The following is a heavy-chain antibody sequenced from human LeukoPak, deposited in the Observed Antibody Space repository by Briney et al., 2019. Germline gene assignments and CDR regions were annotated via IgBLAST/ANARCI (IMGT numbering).Heavy chain of an antibody. D-gene: IGHD2-21*02. V-gene: IGHV1-2*02. CDR1: GYSFTGYY. CDR3: ARGPGTVVTRGDY. CDR2: INPNSGGT. J-gene: IGHJ4*02. Sequence: ASVKVSCKASGYSFTGYYMNWVRQAPEQGLEWMGWINPNSGGTIYAQKFQGRVTMTRDTSISTAYMELSRLRSDDTAVYYCARGPGTVVTRGDYWGQGTLVTVSS.